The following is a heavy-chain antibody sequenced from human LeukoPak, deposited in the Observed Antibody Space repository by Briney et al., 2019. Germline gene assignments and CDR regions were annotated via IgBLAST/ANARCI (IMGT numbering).Heavy chain of an antibody. CDR2: ISGSSYYI. J-gene: IGHJ4*02. CDR3: AKDERNWNYNLASQTYD. Sequence: GGSLRLSCAASGFTFSSYSMNWVRQAPGKGLEWVSSISGSSYYIYYADSVKGRFTISRDNAKNSLYLQMNSLRAEDTAVYYCAKDERNWNYNLASQTYDWGQGTLVTVSS. V-gene: IGHV3-21*01. CDR1: GFTFSSYS. D-gene: IGHD1-7*01.